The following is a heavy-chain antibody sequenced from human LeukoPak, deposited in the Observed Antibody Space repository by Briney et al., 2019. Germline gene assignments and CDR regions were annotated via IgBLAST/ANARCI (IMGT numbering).Heavy chain of an antibody. J-gene: IGHJ4*02. D-gene: IGHD1-7*01. V-gene: IGHV4-39*07. CDR3: ARDLPGITGTKVYFDY. CDR2: IYYSGST. Sequence: SETLSLTCTVSGGSISSSSYYWGGIRQPPGKGLEWIGSIYYSGSTYYNPSLKSRVTISVDTSKNQFSLKLSSVTAADTAVYYCARDLPGITGTKVYFDYWGQGTLVTVSS. CDR1: GGSISSSSYY.